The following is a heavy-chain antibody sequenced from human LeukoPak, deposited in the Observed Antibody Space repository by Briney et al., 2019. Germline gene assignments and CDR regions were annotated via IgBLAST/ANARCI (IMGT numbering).Heavy chain of an antibody. Sequence: GGSLRLSCAASGFTFSSYAMHWVRQASGKGLECVASISRQSGASTYYAASVEGRFTISRDNSRSTLYLQMNSLRADDTAVYYCARAQKYYYDSSGYYAYWGQGTLVTVSS. D-gene: IGHD3-22*01. V-gene: IGHV3-23*01. CDR3: ARAQKYYYDSSGYYAY. CDR1: GFTFSSYA. CDR2: ISRQSGAST. J-gene: IGHJ4*02.